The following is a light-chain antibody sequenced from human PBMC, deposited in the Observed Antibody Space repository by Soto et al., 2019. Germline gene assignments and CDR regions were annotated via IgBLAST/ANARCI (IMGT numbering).Light chain of an antibody. CDR1: QSLSSN. Sequence: IVLTQSPDTLSLSPGEGATLSCRASQSLSSNFLAWYQQRPGQAPRLLIYAASTRASGIPDRFSGSGSGTEFTLTISSLQSEDFAFFYCQQYAGWPRTFGQGTKVDIK. CDR2: AAS. J-gene: IGKJ1*01. CDR3: QQYAGWPRT. V-gene: IGKV3-15*01.